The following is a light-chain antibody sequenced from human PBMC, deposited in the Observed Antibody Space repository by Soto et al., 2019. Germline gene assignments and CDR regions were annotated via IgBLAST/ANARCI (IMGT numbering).Light chain of an antibody. V-gene: IGKV1-5*03. CDR2: RAS. J-gene: IGKJ4*01. CDR1: QSISDW. Sequence: DIQMTQSPSTLSASVGDRVSISCRASQSISDWLAWYQQKPGKAPKLLIYRASKLDSGVPSRFSGSGSETEFTLTISSLQPDDFATYYCQHYTSYPFTFGGGTKVQV. CDR3: QHYTSYPFT.